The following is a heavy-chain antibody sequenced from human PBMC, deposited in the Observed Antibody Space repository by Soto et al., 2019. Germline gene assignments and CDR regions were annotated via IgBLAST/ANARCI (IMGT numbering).Heavy chain of an antibody. D-gene: IGHD1-26*01. Sequence: GGSLRLSCAASGSTFSNYGMHWVRQAPGKGLEWVAIIWHDGNNKYYADSVRGRFIISRDNSENRLYLQMNSLRAEDTAVYYCASDLVGASDSYGLDVWGQGTPVTVSS. CDR3: ASDLVGASDSYGLDV. J-gene: IGHJ6*02. V-gene: IGHV3-33*01. CDR2: IWHDGNNK. CDR1: GSTFSNYG.